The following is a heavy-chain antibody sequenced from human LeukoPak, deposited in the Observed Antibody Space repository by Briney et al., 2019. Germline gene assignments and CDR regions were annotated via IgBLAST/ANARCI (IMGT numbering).Heavy chain of an antibody. D-gene: IGHD5-12*01. V-gene: IGHV3-23*01. CDR3: AKGVDIVATIFSGNWFDP. Sequence: PGGSLRLSCAASGFTFSSYAMSWVRQAPGKGLEWVSAISGSGGSTYYADSVKGRFTISRDNSKNTLYLQMNSLRAEDTAVYYCAKGVDIVATIFSGNWFDPWGQGTLVTVSS. CDR1: GFTFSSYA. J-gene: IGHJ5*02. CDR2: ISGSGGST.